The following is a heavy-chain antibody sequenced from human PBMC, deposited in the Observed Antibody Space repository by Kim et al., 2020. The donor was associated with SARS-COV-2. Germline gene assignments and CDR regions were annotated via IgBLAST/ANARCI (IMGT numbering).Heavy chain of an antibody. D-gene: IGHD5-12*01. J-gene: IGHJ4*02. CDR3: GRAGVDIGATGPFDY. V-gene: IGHV1-69*01. Sequence: QKFQGRVTITADESTSTAYMELSSLRSEDTAVYYCGRAGVDIGATGPFDYWGQGTLVTVSS.